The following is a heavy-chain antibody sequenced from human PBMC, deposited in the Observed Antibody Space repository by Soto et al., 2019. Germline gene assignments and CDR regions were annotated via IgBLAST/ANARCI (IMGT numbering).Heavy chain of an antibody. D-gene: IGHD6-19*01. Sequence: ASVKVSCKASGGTFSSYTISWVRQAPGQGLEWMGRIIPILGIANYAQKFQGRVTITADKSTSTAYMELSSLRSEDTAVYYCARGGAGAPIYYYYYYMDVWGKGTAVTVSS. CDR3: ARGGAGAPIYYYYYYMDV. V-gene: IGHV1-69*02. CDR2: IIPILGIA. CDR1: GGTFSSYT. J-gene: IGHJ6*03.